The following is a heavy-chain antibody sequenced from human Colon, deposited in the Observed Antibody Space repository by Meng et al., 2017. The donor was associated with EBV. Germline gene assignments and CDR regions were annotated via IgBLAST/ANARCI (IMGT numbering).Heavy chain of an antibody. CDR3: SRDLAGPFDD. Sequence: VGSGGALVRPGGSLGLSRAVSGFTFSTSWMHWVRQAPGKGLVWISRINENGGTTTYADSVRGRFTISRDNTKNTLYLEMNNLRDDDTAVYFCSRDLAGPFDDWGQGTLVTVSS. CDR2: INENGGTT. J-gene: IGHJ4*02. CDR1: GFTFSTSW. V-gene: IGHV3-74*03.